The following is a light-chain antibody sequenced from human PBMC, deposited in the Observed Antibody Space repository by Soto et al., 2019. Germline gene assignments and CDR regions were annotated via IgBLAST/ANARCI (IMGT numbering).Light chain of an antibody. V-gene: IGKV1-5*01. CDR1: QNIVNW. J-gene: IGKJ5*01. CDR2: AAS. CDR3: QQYNTYSVT. Sequence: DVQMGQSPYTRCRSVIERDNINYRASQNIVNWLAWYQQKPGNAPKILIYAASTLERGVPSRFSGSGSGTEFTLTITNLQPDDFATYYCQQYNTYSVTFGQGTRLE.